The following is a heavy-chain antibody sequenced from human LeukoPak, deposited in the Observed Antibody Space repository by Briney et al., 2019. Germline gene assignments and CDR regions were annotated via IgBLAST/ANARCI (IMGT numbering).Heavy chain of an antibody. D-gene: IGHD2-21*01. Sequence: NPSETLSLTCAVYGGSFSGYHWSWIRQPPGKGLEWIGEINHSGSTNYNPSLKSRVTISVDTSKNQFSLKLSSVTAADTAVYYCARSEGPRLWHAFDIWGQGTMVTVSS. CDR3: ARSEGPRLWHAFDI. CDR1: GGSFSGYH. V-gene: IGHV4-34*01. J-gene: IGHJ3*02. CDR2: INHSGST.